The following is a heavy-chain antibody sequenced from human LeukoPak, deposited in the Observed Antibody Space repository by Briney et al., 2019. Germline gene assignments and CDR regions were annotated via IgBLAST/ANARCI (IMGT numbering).Heavy chain of an antibody. CDR3: ARTSRRYSSGWYVYGMDD. CDR1: GFTFSNYW. CDR2: ISSSVSTI. J-gene: IGHJ6*02. D-gene: IGHD6-19*01. V-gene: IGHV3-48*04. Sequence: GGSLRLSCAASGFTFSNYWMHWVRQAPGKGLEWVSYISSSVSTIYYADSVKGRFTISRDNAKNSLYLQMNSLRAEDTAVYYCARTSRRYSSGWYVYGMDDWGQGTTVTVSS.